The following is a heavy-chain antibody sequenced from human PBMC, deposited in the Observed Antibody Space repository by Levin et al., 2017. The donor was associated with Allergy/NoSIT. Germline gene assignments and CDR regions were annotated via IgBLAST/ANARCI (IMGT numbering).Heavy chain of an antibody. Sequence: GGSLRLSCAASGITFSAYWMHWVRQAPGKGLVWVSRINGDGSRTNYADSVKGRFTISRDNAKNTLYLQVNGLTAEDTAVYYCARGCSNGECFGYYWGRGTLVTVSS. CDR2: INGDGSRT. J-gene: IGHJ4*02. CDR3: ARGCSNGECFGYY. V-gene: IGHV3-74*01. D-gene: IGHD2-8*01. CDR1: GITFSAYW.